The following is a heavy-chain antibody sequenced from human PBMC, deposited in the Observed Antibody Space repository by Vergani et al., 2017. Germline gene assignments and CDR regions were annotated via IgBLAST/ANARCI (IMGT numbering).Heavy chain of an antibody. Sequence: EVQLLESGGDLVQPGGSLRLSCAASGFTFNHYAMNWVRQAPGKGLEWVSGISWNSNSIGYADSVKGRFTISRDNAKNSLYLQMNSLRAEDTALYYCVHGPLYGSGWWWGAFDIWGQGTMVTVSS. D-gene: IGHD2-15*01. CDR1: GFTFNHYA. CDR3: VHGPLYGSGWWWGAFDI. CDR2: ISWNSNSI. V-gene: IGHV3-9*01. J-gene: IGHJ3*02.